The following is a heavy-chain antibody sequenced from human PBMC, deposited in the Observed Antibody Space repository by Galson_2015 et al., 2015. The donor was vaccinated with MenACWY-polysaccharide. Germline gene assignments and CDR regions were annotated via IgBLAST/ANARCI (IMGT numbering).Heavy chain of an antibody. J-gene: IGHJ4*01. Sequence: SVKVSCKASGYTFTSYGISWVRQAPGQGLEWMGWISAYNGNIDYAQKLQGRVTMTTDTSTSTAYMELRSLRSDDTAVYYCARVIKYGSGDSCFHYSGHGTLVTVAS. D-gene: IGHD2-15*01. CDR2: ISAYNGNI. CDR1: GYTFTSYG. CDR3: ARVIKYGSGDSCFHY. V-gene: IGHV1-18*01.